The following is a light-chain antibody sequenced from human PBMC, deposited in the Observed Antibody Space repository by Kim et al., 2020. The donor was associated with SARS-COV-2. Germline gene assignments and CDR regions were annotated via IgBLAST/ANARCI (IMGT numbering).Light chain of an antibody. Sequence: PPEETAPPSCRASQSVSNRLLAWYQQKPGQAPRLLIYDASSRATGITDRFSGSGSGTDFTLTISRLEPEDFAVYYCQQYGASSLTFGGGTKVDIK. J-gene: IGKJ4*01. CDR2: DAS. CDR1: QSVSNRL. V-gene: IGKV3-20*01. CDR3: QQYGASSLT.